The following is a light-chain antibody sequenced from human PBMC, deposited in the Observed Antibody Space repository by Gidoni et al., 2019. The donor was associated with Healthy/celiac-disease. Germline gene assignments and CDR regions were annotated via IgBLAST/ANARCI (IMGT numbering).Light chain of an antibody. CDR1: QSVLYSSNNKNY. Sequence: DIVLTQSPDSLAVSLGERATINCKSSQSVLYSSNNKNYLAWYQQKPGQPPKLLIYWASTRESGVPDRFSGSGSGTDFTLNISRLQAKDVAVYYCQQYYSTPRTFGQGTKVEIK. CDR3: QQYYSTPRT. V-gene: IGKV4-1*01. J-gene: IGKJ1*01. CDR2: WAS.